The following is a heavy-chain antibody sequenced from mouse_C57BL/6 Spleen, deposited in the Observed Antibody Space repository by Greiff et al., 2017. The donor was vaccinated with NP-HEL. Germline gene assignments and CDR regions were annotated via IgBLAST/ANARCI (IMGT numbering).Heavy chain of an antibody. J-gene: IGHJ2*01. D-gene: IGHD2-4*01. V-gene: IGHV1-55*01. CDR2: IYPGSGST. CDR1: GYTFTSYW. Sequence: QVQLQQPGAELVKPGASVKMSCKASGYTFTSYWITWVKQRPGQGLEWIGDIYPGSGSTNYNEKFKSKATLTVDTSSSTAYMQLSSLTSEDSAVYYCARAMGLRRGDYFDYWGQGTTLTVSS. CDR3: ARAMGLRRGDYFDY.